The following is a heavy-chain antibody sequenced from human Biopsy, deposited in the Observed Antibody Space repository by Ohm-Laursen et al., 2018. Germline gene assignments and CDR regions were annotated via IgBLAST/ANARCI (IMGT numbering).Heavy chain of an antibody. Sequence: ASVKVSCKVSGYTFTAYFIHWVRQSPGQGLEWMGWIGPNSGATNYAQKFQHRVTMTTDTSTSTAYMELRNLTSDDTAVYYCARISITRLLDYWGQGTLVTVSS. CDR2: IGPNSGAT. CDR1: GYTFTAYF. J-gene: IGHJ4*02. V-gene: IGHV1-2*02. CDR3: ARISITRLLDY. D-gene: IGHD3-3*01.